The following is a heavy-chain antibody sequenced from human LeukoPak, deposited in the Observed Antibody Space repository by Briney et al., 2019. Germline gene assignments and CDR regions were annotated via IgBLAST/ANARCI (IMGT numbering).Heavy chain of an antibody. J-gene: IGHJ4*02. Sequence: SETLSLTCAVYGGSFSGYYWSWIRQPPGKGLEWIGEINHSGSTNYNPSLKSRVTISVDTSKYQFSLKLSSVTAADTAVYYCARVGRYSSSDPFDYWGQGTLVTVSS. CDR2: INHSGST. V-gene: IGHV4-34*01. D-gene: IGHD6-6*01. CDR1: GGSFSGYY. CDR3: ARVGRYSSSDPFDY.